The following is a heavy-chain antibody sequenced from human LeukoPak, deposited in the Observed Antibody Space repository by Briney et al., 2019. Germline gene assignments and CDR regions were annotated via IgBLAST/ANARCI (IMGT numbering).Heavy chain of an antibody. D-gene: IGHD3-22*01. CDR2: IKEVGSEK. V-gene: IGHV3-7*01. CDR3: ARDLYRIVVVPHYFDY. J-gene: IGHJ4*02. CDR1: GFTFSDYY. Sequence: PGGSLRLSCAASGFTFSDYYMSWVRQAPGKGLEGVANIKEVGSEKYYVDSVKGRFTISRDNAKKSLYLQMNSLRAEDTAVYYCARDLYRIVVVPHYFDYWGQGTLVTVSS.